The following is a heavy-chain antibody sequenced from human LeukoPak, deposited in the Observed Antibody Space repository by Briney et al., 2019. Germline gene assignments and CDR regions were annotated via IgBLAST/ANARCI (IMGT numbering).Heavy chain of an antibody. CDR1: GFIFSSYA. CDR2: ITGSGGGT. V-gene: IGHV3-23*01. D-gene: IGHD2/OR15-2a*01. CDR3: AKERAFGTWLGDY. J-gene: IGHJ4*02. Sequence: GGSLILSCAASGFIFSSYAMTWVRQAPGKGPEWVSAITGSGGGTYYADSVKGRFTISRDNSKNTLYLQMNSLRAEDTAIYYCAKERAFGTWLGDYWGQGTPVTVSS.